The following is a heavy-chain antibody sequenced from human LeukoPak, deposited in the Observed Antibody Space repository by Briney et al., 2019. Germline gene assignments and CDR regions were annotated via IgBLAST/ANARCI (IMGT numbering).Heavy chain of an antibody. Sequence: SGPTLVKPTQTLTLTCTFSGFSLSTSGMCVSWIRQPPGKALEWLARIDWDDDKYYSTSLKTRLTISKDTSKNQVVLTMTNMDPVDTATYYCAHRESSMLPFDYWGQGTLVTVSS. V-gene: IGHV2-70*12. D-gene: IGHD2-2*01. CDR1: GFSLSTSGMC. CDR3: AHRESSMLPFDY. CDR2: IDWDDDK. J-gene: IGHJ4*02.